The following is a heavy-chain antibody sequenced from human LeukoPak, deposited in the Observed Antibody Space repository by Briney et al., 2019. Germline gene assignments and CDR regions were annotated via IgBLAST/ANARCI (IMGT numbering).Heavy chain of an antibody. J-gene: IGHJ4*02. CDR2: IYYSGST. Sequence: SETLSLTCTVSGGSISSGDYYWSWIRQPPGKGLEWIGYIYYSGSTYYNPSLKSRVTISVDTSKNQFSLKLSSVTAADTAVYYCARDLLLGYGTPSYFDYWGQGTLVTVSS. D-gene: IGHD7-27*01. V-gene: IGHV4-30-4*01. CDR3: ARDLLLGYGTPSYFDY. CDR1: GGSISSGDYY.